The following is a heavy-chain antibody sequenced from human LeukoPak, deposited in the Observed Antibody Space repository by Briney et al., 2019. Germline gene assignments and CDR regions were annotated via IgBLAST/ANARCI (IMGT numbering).Heavy chain of an antibody. V-gene: IGHV4-39*07. D-gene: IGHD5-18*01. J-gene: IGHJ6*03. CDR1: GGSISSRSYH. Sequence: SETLSLTCTVSGGSISSRSYHWGWIRQPPGKGLEWIGEINHSGSTNYNPSLKSRVTISVDTSKNQFSLKLRSVTAADTAVYYCARSTAMIMDVWGKGTTVTVSS. CDR3: ARSTAMIMDV. CDR2: INHSGST.